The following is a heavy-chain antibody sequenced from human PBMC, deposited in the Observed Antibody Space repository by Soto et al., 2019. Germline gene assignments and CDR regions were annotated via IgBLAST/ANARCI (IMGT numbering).Heavy chain of an antibody. CDR1: GDTFSSYA. CDR3: ARDPLSSFAMDV. J-gene: IGHJ6*02. Sequence: SVKVSCKASGDTFSSYAISWVRQAPGKGLEWMGKIIPTFGRTNYAQKFQGRLTISADDSTSTAYMELTGLESDDTAVYYCARDPLSSFAMDVWGQGTTVTVSS. CDR2: IIPTFGRT. V-gene: IGHV1-69*13. D-gene: IGHD3-10*02.